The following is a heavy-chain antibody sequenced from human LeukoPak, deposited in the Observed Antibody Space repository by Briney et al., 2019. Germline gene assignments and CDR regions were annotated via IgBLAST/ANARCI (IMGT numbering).Heavy chain of an antibody. CDR3: ARGRIAAAGAIDY. Sequence: ASVKVSCKASGYTFTGFYIHWVRQAPGQGLEWMAWINPSNGGSHSAQKFQGRVTLTRDTSISTAYMEMRKLTSDDTAFYYCARGRIAAAGAIDYWGQGARVTVSS. V-gene: IGHV1-2*02. CDR2: INPSNGGS. J-gene: IGHJ4*02. CDR1: GYTFTGFY. D-gene: IGHD6-13*01.